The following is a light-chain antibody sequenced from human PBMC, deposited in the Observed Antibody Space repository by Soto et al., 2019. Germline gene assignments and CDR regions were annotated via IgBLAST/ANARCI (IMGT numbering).Light chain of an antibody. V-gene: IGKV3-15*01. CDR2: GAS. CDR3: QQYANWPPWP. J-gene: IGKJ1*01. CDR1: QSVSSSY. Sequence: MVLTQSPGTLSLYPGERATLSCRASQSVSSSYLAWYQQKPGQAPRLLIYGASTRATGIPARFSGSGSGTEFTLTISSLESEDFAVYYCQQYANWPPWPFGQGAK.